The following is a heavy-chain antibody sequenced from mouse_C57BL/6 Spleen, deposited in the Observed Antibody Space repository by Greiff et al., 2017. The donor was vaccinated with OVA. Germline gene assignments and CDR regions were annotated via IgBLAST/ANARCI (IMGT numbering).Heavy chain of an antibody. V-gene: IGHV1-54*01. D-gene: IGHD2-4*01. Sequence: VQLQQSGAELVRPGTSVKVSCKASGYAFTNYLIEWVQQRPGQGLEWIGVINPGSGGTNYNEKFKGKATLTADKSSSTAYMQLSSLTSEDSAVYFCARSDDYDGGYAMDYWGQGTSVTVSS. CDR1: GYAFTNYL. CDR3: ARSDDYDGGYAMDY. J-gene: IGHJ4*01. CDR2: INPGSGGT.